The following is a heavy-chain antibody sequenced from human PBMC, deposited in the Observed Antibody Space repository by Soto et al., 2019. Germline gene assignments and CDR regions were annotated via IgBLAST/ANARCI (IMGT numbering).Heavy chain of an antibody. D-gene: IGHD6-19*01. Sequence: PGESLKISCTGSGYSFTSYWIGWVRQMPGKGLEWMGIIYPGDSDTRYSPSFQGQVTISADKSISTAYLQWSSLKASDTAMYYCERQGSVWYDAFDIWGQGTMVTLS. J-gene: IGHJ3*02. V-gene: IGHV5-51*01. CDR3: ERQGSVWYDAFDI. CDR2: IYPGDSDT. CDR1: GYSFTSYW.